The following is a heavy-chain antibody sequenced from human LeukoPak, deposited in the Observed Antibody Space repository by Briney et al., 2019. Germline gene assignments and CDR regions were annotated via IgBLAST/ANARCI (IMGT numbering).Heavy chain of an antibody. J-gene: IGHJ4*02. CDR3: ARGCYYHDTSGDYSLDY. CDR2: ISWYSNSI. D-gene: IGHD3-22*01. V-gene: IGHV3-9*03. CDR1: GFTFDDYA. Sequence: GRSLRLSCAASGFTFDDYAMHWVRHAPGKGLEWVISISWYSNSIDYADSVKGRYTISRDNAKNSLYLQLICLRAEDVALYYCARGCYYHDTSGDYSLDYWGQGTLVTVSS.